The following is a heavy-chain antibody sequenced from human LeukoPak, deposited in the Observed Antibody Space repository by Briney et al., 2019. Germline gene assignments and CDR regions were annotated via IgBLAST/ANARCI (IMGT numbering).Heavy chain of an antibody. J-gene: IGHJ4*02. CDR1: GFTFSLYW. CDR3: AGGTCFIIKG. Sequence: GGSLRLSCAASGFTFSLYWMNWVRRAPGKGLEWVANIKQDGSEKNYVDSVKGRFTISRDNAKNSLYLQMNNLRVEDTAMYYRAGGTCFIIKGRGQGTLVTVSS. D-gene: IGHD1-7*01. V-gene: IGHV3-7*03. CDR2: IKQDGSEK.